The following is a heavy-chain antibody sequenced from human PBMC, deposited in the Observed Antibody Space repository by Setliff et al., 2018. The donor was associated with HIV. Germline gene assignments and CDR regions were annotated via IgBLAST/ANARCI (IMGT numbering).Heavy chain of an antibody. V-gene: IGHV4-39*01. D-gene: IGHD1-26*01. CDR3: AGGEDSGSYGEPFNS. Sequence: SETLSLTCTVSGGSIKSSSDYWGWIRQPPGKGLEWIGAIYYSGSTYYNPSLKSRVTISVDLPNNQFSLKLHSVTAADTAVYYCAGGEDSGSYGEPFNSWGQGALVTVSS. CDR2: IYYSGST. CDR1: GGSIKSSSDY. J-gene: IGHJ4*02.